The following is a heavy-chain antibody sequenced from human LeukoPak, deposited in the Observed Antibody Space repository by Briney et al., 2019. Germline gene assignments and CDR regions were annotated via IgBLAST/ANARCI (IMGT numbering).Heavy chain of an antibody. V-gene: IGHV3-21*01. CDR2: VTLNSGNI. Sequence: PGGSLRLSCAASGFTFSSHNMNWVRQAPGKGLEWVSCVTLNSGNIYYADSVKGRFTVSRDNAKNSLSLQMNSLRADDTAVYYCARDAGYGYWVVDYWGQGTLVTVSS. CDR1: GFTFSSHN. J-gene: IGHJ4*02. CDR3: ARDAGYGYWVVDY. D-gene: IGHD5-18*01.